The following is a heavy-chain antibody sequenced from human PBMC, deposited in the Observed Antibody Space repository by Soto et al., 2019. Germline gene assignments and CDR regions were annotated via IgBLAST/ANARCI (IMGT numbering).Heavy chain of an antibody. CDR3: AREGYSSGHYYYYCMDV. CDR1: GDSISSGDYY. Sequence: SETLSLTCIVSGDSISSGDYYWSWIRQPPGKGLEWIGYIYYSSTTYYNPSLKSRVTISVDKSKNHFSLELTSVTAADTAVYYCAREGYSSGHYYYYCMDVWGQGTTVTVSS. V-gene: IGHV4-30-4*01. D-gene: IGHD3-22*01. J-gene: IGHJ6*02. CDR2: IYYSSTT.